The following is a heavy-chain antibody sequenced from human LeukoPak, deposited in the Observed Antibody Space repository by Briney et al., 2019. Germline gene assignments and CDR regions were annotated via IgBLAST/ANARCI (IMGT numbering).Heavy chain of an antibody. CDR3: ASPAAWDSSGYSDFDY. CDR1: GGTFSSYA. CDR2: IITIFGTA. V-gene: IGHV1-69*05. Sequence: SSVKVSCKASGGTFSSYAISWVRQAPGQGLEWMGRIITIFGTANYAQKFQGRVTITTDESTSTAYMGLSSLRSEDTAVYYCASPAAWDSSGYSDFDYWGQGTLVTVSS. D-gene: IGHD3-22*01. J-gene: IGHJ4*02.